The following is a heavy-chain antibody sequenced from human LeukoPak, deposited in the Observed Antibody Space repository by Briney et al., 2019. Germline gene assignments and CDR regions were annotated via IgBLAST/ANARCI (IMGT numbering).Heavy chain of an antibody. CDR2: INHDGSST. CDR3: ARADSSGH. D-gene: IGHD3-22*01. CDR1: GFTFTTFW. Sequence: PGGSLRLSCATSGFTFTTFWMHWVRQAPGKGLVWVSRINHDGSSTNYADSVKGRFTISRDNAKNTLYLQMNSLRAEDTAVYYCARADSSGHWGQGTLVTVSS. J-gene: IGHJ4*02. V-gene: IGHV3-74*01.